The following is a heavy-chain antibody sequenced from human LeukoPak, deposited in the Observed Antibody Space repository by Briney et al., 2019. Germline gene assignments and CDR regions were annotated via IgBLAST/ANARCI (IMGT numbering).Heavy chain of an antibody. Sequence: ASVKVSCKASGYTFINYGISWVRQAPGQGLEWMGWISGYNGNANYAQKLQGRVTMTTDTSTSTAYMELSSLRSEDTAVYYCARGRFGGVIVAFDYWGQGTLVTVSS. J-gene: IGHJ4*02. V-gene: IGHV1-18*01. D-gene: IGHD3-16*02. CDR2: ISGYNGNA. CDR1: GYTFINYG. CDR3: ARGRFGGVIVAFDY.